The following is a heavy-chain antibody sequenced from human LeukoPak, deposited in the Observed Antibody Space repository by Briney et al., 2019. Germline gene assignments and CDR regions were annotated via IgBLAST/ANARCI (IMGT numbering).Heavy chain of an antibody. CDR2: INSNSSYI. CDR3: ARDTLSYCSSTSCYPGPPILDP. V-gene: IGHV3-21*01. Sequence: GGSLRLSCAASGFTFSSYSMNWVGPAPGKGLEWVSSINSNSSYIYYADSVKGRFTISRDNAKNSLYLQMNSLRAEDTAVYYCARDTLSYCSSTSCYPGPPILDPWGQGTLVTVSS. D-gene: IGHD2-2*01. J-gene: IGHJ5*02. CDR1: GFTFSSYS.